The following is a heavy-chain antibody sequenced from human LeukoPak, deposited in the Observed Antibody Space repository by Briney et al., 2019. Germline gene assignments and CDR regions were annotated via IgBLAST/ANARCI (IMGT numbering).Heavy chain of an antibody. D-gene: IGHD3-3*01. V-gene: IGHV3-33*01. CDR2: IWYDGSNK. J-gene: IGHJ4*02. CDR1: GFTFSSFD. Sequence: GGSLRLSCAASGFTFSSFDMHWVRQAPGKGLEWVAVIWYDGSNKDYADSVKCRFTISRDNSKNTLYLQMNSLRAEDTAVYYCASKRGVGSDYWGQGTLVTVSS. CDR3: ASKRGVGSDY.